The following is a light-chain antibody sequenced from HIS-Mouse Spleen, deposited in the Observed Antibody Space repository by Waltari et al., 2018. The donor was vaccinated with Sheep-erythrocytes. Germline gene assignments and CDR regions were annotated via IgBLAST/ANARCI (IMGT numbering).Light chain of an antibody. CDR2: DAS. CDR3: QQYDNLLT. CDR1: QDISNY. Sequence: QMTQSPSSLSASVGDIVNITCQASQDISNYLNWYQQKPGKAPKLLIYDASNLETGVPSRFSGSGSGTDFTFTISSLQPEDIATYYCQQYDNLLTFGGGTKVEIK. J-gene: IGKJ4*01. V-gene: IGKV1-33*01.